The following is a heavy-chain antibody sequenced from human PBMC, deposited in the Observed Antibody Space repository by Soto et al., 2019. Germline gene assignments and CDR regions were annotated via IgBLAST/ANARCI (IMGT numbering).Heavy chain of an antibody. CDR1: GGSITSSSYY. Sequence: SETLSLTCTVSGGSITSSSYYWGWIRQPPGKGLEWIGGIYYSGRSYYNPSLKSRVTMSVGTSKNQFSLTLNSVTAADAAVYYCARQRTTVVTQAYFDHWGQGTLVTVSS. CDR2: IYYSGRS. J-gene: IGHJ4*02. D-gene: IGHD4-17*01. V-gene: IGHV4-39*01. CDR3: ARQRTTVVTQAYFDH.